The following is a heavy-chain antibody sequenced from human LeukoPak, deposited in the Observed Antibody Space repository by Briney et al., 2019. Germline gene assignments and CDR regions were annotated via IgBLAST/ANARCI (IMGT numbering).Heavy chain of an antibody. J-gene: IGHJ6*03. CDR1: GFTFSSYG. CDR3: ARDGPGVLRFLEWLSAYYYYYMDV. V-gene: IGHV3-33*01. D-gene: IGHD3-3*01. CDR2: IWYDGSNK. Sequence: GGSLRLSCAASGFTFSSYGMHWVRQAPGKGLEWVAVIWYDGSNKYYADSVKGRFTIYRDNSKNTLYLQMNSLRAEDTAVYYCARDGPGVLRFLEWLSAYYYYYMDVWGKGTTVTVSS.